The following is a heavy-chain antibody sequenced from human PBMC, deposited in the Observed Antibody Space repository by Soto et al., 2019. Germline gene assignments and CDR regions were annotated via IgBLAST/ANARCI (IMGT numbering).Heavy chain of an antibody. CDR1: GFNFNTYF. D-gene: IGHD1-26*01. Sequence: QVQLVQSGGGVVQPGRSLRLSCAASGFNFNTYFMHWVRQAPGKRLEWVAMIFPNGRDKEYADSVKGRFTISRDNSNTRMYLQMDSLRPEDTAVYYCARDDEHGSNCDRAYWGQGALVTVSS. J-gene: IGHJ4*02. CDR3: ARDDEHGSNCDRAY. CDR2: IFPNGRDK. V-gene: IGHV3-30*13.